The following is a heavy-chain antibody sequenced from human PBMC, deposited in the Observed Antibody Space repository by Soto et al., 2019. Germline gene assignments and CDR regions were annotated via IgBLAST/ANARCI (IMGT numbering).Heavy chain of an antibody. CDR1: GGSISSGDYY. V-gene: IGHV4-30-4*01. Sequence: QVQLQESGPGLVKPSQTLSLTCTVSGGSISSGDYYWSWIRQPPGKGLEWIGYIYDSRSTYYNSSLKSRVNITLDTSKNKFSLKLTSVTAADTAVYYCARDNGVGPWGQGTLVTVSS. CDR2: IYDSRST. CDR3: ARDNGVGP. J-gene: IGHJ5*02. D-gene: IGHD2-8*01.